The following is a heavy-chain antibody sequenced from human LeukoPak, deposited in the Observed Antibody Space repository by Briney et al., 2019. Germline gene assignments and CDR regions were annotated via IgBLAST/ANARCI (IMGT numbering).Heavy chain of an antibody. CDR1: GGSISGYS. Sequence: SETLSLTCTVSGGSISGYSWSWIRQPPGKGLEYIGYIGYIYYNGSTNHNPSLKSRVTISLDSSKSVFSLRLTSVTAADTAIYYCARLYCMSAGCYEIYWGQGTLVTVSS. J-gene: IGHJ4*02. V-gene: IGHV4-59*08. CDR2: IYYNGST. D-gene: IGHD2-15*01. CDR3: ARLYCMSAGCYEIY.